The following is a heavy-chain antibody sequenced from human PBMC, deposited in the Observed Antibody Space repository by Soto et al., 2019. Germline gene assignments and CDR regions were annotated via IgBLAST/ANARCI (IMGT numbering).Heavy chain of an antibody. CDR1: GFTFRDYW. V-gene: IGHV3-7*03. CDR2: IKQDGSDE. Sequence: EVQLVESGGGLVRPGGSLRLSCAVSGFTFRDYWMSWVRQAPGKGLEWVANIKQDGSDEYYVDSMKGRIRISRDNAGNSLHLQMNSLRAEDTAVYFCARVDKNLYSPNAFWGQGTLVTVSS. J-gene: IGHJ4*02. CDR3: ARVDKNLYSPNAF. D-gene: IGHD2-8*01.